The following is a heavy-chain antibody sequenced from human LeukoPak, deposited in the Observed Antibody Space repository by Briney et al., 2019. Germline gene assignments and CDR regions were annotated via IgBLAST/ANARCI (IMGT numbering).Heavy chain of an antibody. D-gene: IGHD2-8*02. CDR1: GFTVSTYS. J-gene: IGHJ4*02. CDR2: ISRSGDYI. CDR3: ARHNDYWYLAPIDY. Sequence: GGSLRLSCAASGFTVSTYSINWVRPAPGKGLEWVSSISRSGDYIYYADSVKGRFTISKDNAKNPLYLQMNSLRAEDTALYYCARHNDYWYLAPIDYWGGGRVVGVSS. V-gene: IGHV3-21*01.